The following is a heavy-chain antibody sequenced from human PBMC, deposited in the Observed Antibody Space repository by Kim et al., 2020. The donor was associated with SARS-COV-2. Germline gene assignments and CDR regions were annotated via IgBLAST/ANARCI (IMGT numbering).Heavy chain of an antibody. CDR1: GGSISSSSYY. CDR2: IYYSGST. J-gene: IGHJ4*01. V-gene: IGHV4-39*01. D-gene: IGHD3-3*01. Sequence: SETLSLTCTVSGGSISSSSYYWGWIRQPPGKGLEWIGSIYYSGSTYYNPSLKSRVTISVDTSKNQFSLKLSSVTAADTAVYYCARRAATIFGVAGPDYWG. CDR3: ARRAATIFGVAGPDY.